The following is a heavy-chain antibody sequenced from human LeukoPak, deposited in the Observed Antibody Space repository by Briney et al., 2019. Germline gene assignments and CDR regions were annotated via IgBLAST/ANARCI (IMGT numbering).Heavy chain of an antibody. CDR1: GFTFSSYA. J-gene: IGHJ4*02. V-gene: IGHV3-23*01. CDR3: AKHPYDILTGYYISYYFDY. D-gene: IGHD3-9*01. Sequence: GGSLRLSCAASGFTFSSYAMSWVRQAPGKGLEWVSAISGSGGSTYYADPVKGRFTISRDNSKNTLHLQMDSLRAEDTAVYYCAKHPYDILTGYYISYYFDYWGQGTLVTVSS. CDR2: ISGSGGST.